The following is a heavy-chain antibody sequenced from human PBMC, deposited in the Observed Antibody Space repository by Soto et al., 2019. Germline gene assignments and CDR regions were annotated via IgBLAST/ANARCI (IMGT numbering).Heavy chain of an antibody. CDR2: IYYSGST. J-gene: IGHJ4*02. CDR3: ARVPQGGSGYPLFDY. D-gene: IGHD3-22*01. V-gene: IGHV4-30-4*01. Sequence: QVQLQESGPGLVKPSQTLSLTCTVSGGSISSGDYYWSWIRQPPGKGLEWIGYIYYSGSTYYNPSLKSRVTISVDTSKNQFSLKLRSVTASDTAVYYCARVPQGGSGYPLFDYWGQGPLVTVSS. CDR1: GGSISSGDYY.